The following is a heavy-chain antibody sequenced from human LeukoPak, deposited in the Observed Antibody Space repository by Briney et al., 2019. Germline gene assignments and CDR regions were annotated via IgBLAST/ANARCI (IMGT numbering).Heavy chain of an antibody. CDR2: ISNTGSNT. D-gene: IGHD3-3*01. Sequence: PGGSLRLSCATSGFTFSSYAVAWVRQAPGKGLEWVSSISNTGSNTYYADSVKGRFTISRDNSKNTRSLQMNSLTAEDTAVYYCAARRGYYHYMDVGGKGTAVTVSS. V-gene: IGHV3-23*01. CDR1: GFTFSSYA. J-gene: IGHJ6*03. CDR3: AARRGYYHYMDV.